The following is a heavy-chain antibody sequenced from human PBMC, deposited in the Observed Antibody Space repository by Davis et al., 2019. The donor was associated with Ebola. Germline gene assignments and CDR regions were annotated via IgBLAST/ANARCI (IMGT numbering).Heavy chain of an antibody. Sequence: GGSLRLFCAASGFTFSGSAMHWVRQASGKGLEWVGRIRSKANSYATAYAASVKGRFTISRDDSKNTAYLQMNSLKTEDTAVYYCTTTTVTTDYWGQGTLVTVSS. CDR3: TTTTVTTDY. CDR2: IRSKANSYAT. V-gene: IGHV3-73*01. J-gene: IGHJ4*02. D-gene: IGHD4-17*01. CDR1: GFTFSGSA.